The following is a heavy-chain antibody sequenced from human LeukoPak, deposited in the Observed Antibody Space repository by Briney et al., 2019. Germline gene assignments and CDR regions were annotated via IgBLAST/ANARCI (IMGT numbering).Heavy chain of an antibody. CDR1: GFTFSSYA. J-gene: IGHJ6*03. V-gene: IGHV3-30*04. CDR3: ARVRLRATYYYYYMDV. Sequence: QAGGSLRLSCAASGFTFSSYAMHWVRQAPCKGLEWVAVISYDGTDKHYADSVKGRFTISRDNSKNTLFLQMNSLRTEDTAVYYCARVRLRATYYYYYMDVWGKGTTVTVSS. CDR2: ISYDGTDK. D-gene: IGHD1-26*01.